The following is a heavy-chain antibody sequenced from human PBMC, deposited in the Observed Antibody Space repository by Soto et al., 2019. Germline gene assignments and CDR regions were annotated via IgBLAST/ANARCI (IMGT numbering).Heavy chain of an antibody. J-gene: IGHJ1*01. Sequence: GGSLRLSCAASGFTFSSYAISWVRQAPGKGLEWVSAISGSGDSTYYADSVKGRFTISRDNSKNTLYLQMNSLRAEDTAVYYCAKDHYGDLYFQHWGQGTLVTVSS. CDR1: GFTFSSYA. CDR2: ISGSGDST. D-gene: IGHD4-17*01. CDR3: AKDHYGDLYFQH. V-gene: IGHV3-23*01.